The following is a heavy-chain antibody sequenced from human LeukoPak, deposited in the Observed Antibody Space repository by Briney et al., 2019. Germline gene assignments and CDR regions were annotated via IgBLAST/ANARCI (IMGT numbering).Heavy chain of an antibody. CDR1: GGSFSGYY. D-gene: IGHD3-16*02. Sequence: SETLSLTCAVYGGSFSGYYWSWIRQPPGKGLEWIGYIYYSGSIYYNPSLKSRVTISADTSKNQFSLKLSSVTAADTAVYYCARGGRGLRLGELSLFDYWGQGTLVTVSS. CDR2: IYYSGSI. CDR3: ARGGRGLRLGELSLFDY. V-gene: IGHV4-30-4*01. J-gene: IGHJ4*02.